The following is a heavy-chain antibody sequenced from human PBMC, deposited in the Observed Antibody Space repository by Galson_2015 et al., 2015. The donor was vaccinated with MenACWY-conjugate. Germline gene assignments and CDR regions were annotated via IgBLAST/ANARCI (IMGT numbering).Heavy chain of an antibody. CDR1: GFTFSSYA. CDR3: ARVDYDGEACAY. D-gene: IGHD4-23*01. Sequence: SLRLSCAASGFTFSSYAMSWVRQAPGKGLEWVANMKQDGSTKNYVDSVKGRFTISRDNAKNSLFLQMNDLRAEDTAVYYCARVDYDGEACAYWGQGTLVTVSP. CDR2: MKQDGSTK. V-gene: IGHV3-7*03. J-gene: IGHJ4*02.